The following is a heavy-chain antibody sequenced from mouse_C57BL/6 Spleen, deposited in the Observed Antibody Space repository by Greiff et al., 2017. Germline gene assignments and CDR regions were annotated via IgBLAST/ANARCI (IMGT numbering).Heavy chain of an antibody. CDR2: IDPETGGT. Sequence: QVQLQQSGAELVRPGASVTLSCKASGYTFTDYEMHWVKQTPVHGLEWIGAIDPETGGTAYNQKFKGKAILTADKSSSTAYMELRSLTSEDSAVYYWTTNYYGSSYWFAYWGQGTTVTVSA. V-gene: IGHV1-15*01. J-gene: IGHJ3*01. CDR1: GYTFTDYE. D-gene: IGHD1-1*01. CDR3: TTNYYGSSYWFAY.